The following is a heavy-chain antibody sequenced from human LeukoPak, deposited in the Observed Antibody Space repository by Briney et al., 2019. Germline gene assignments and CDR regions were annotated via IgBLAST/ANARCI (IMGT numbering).Heavy chain of an antibody. D-gene: IGHD2-15*01. CDR3: ARDLCSGGSCYSSGLYYYYYMDV. CDR2: IYHSGST. CDR1: GGSISSYY. J-gene: IGHJ6*03. V-gene: IGHV4-59*04. Sequence: PSETLSLTCTVSGGSISSYYWSWIRQPPGKGLEWIGSIYHSGSTYYNPSLKSRVTISVDTSKNQFSLKLSSVTAADTAVYYCARDLCSGGSCYSSGLYYYYYMDVWGKGTTVTVSS.